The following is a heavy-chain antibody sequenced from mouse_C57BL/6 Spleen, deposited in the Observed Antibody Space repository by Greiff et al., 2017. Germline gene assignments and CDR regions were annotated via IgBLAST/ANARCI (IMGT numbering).Heavy chain of an antibody. Sequence: QVQLQQPGAELVRPGSSVKLSCKASGYTFTSYWMHWVKQRPIQGLEWIGNIDPSDSETHYNQKFKDKATLTVDKSSSTAYMQLSSLTSEDSAVYCCAREGAAQAPFDYWGQGTTLTVSS. D-gene: IGHD3-2*02. V-gene: IGHV1-52*01. CDR3: AREGAAQAPFDY. CDR1: GYTFTSYW. J-gene: IGHJ2*01. CDR2: IDPSDSET.